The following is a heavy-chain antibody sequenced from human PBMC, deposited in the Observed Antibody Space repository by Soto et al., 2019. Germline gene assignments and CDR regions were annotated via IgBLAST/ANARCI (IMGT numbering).Heavy chain of an antibody. J-gene: IGHJ4*02. V-gene: IGHV4-38-2*01. CDR3: ARWRSRGWHYYFDY. CDR2: IYHSGST. D-gene: IGHD6-19*01. CDR1: GYSISSGYY. Sequence: SETLSLTCAVSGYSISSGYYWGWIRQPPGKGLEWIGSIYHSGSTYYNPSLKSRVTISVDTSKNQFSLKLSSVTAADTAVYYCARWRSRGWHYYFDYWGQGTLVTVSS.